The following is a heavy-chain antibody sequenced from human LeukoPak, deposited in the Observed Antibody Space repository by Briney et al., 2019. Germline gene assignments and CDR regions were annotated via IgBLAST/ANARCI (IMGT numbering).Heavy chain of an antibody. D-gene: IGHD6-19*01. J-gene: IGHJ6*02. CDR3: ARVSGYSSGWYFAYYYYGMDV. CDR1: GFTFSSYG. V-gene: IGHV3-33*01. CDR2: IWYDGSNK. Sequence: GGSLRLSCAAPGFTFSSYGMHWVRQAPGKGLEWVAVIWYDGSNKYYADSVKGRFTISRDNSKNTLYLQMNSLRAEDTAVYYCARVSGYSSGWYFAYYYYGMDVWGQGTTVTVSS.